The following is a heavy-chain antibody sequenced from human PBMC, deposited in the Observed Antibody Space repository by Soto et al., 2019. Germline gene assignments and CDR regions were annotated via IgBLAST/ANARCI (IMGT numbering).Heavy chain of an antibody. Sequence: GGSLRLSCAASGFTVSSNYMSWVRQAPGKGLEWVSVIYSRGSTYYADSVKGRFTISRDNSKNTLYLQMNSLRAEDTAVYYCARAPHLSSGYYYWGQGTLVTVSS. J-gene: IGHJ4*02. V-gene: IGHV3-53*01. CDR2: IYSRGST. D-gene: IGHD3-22*01. CDR1: GFTVSSNY. CDR3: ARAPHLSSGYYY.